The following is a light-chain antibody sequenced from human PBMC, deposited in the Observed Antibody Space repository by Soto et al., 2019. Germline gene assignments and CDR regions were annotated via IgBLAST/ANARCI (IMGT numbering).Light chain of an antibody. CDR1: QDISNY. V-gene: IGKV3-20*01. CDR3: QQYGSSPYT. J-gene: IGKJ2*01. Sequence: TQSPSSLSASVGDRVTITCQASQDISNYLNWYQQKPGQAPRLLMYGASSRATGIPDRFSGTGSGTDFTLTISRLEPEDFAVYYCQQYGSSPYTFGLGTKLEIK. CDR2: GAS.